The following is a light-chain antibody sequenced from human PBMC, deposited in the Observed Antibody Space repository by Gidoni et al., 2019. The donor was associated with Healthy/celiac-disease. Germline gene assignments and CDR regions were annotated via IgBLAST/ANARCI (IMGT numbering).Light chain of an antibody. CDR1: QDISND. V-gene: IGKV1-33*01. J-gene: IGKJ4*01. Sequence: DLQMTQSPSSLSASVGDRVTITCQASQDISNDLNWYQQKPGKAPQLLIYDASNFETGVPSRFSGSGSVTDFTFTISSLQPEDIATYYCQQYDNLPLTFGGGTKVEIK. CDR2: DAS. CDR3: QQYDNLPLT.